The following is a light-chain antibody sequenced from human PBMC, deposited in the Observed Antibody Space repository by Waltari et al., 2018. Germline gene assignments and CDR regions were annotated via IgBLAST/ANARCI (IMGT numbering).Light chain of an antibody. V-gene: IGKV3-20*01. CDR1: QSLRVAY. CDR2: GAM. Sequence: EIVLTQSPGTLSLSPGERATLSCRASQSLRVAYLAWYQQKSGQPPRLLIYGAMYRASDIPDRFSGSGSGTDFTLTISRLEPEDFAVYYCQQYDISPATFGQGTKLEIK. J-gene: IGKJ2*01. CDR3: QQYDISPAT.